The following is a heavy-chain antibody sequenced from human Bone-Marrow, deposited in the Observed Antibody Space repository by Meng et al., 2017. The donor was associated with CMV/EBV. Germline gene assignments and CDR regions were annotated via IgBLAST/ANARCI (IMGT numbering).Heavy chain of an antibody. V-gene: IGHV3-30*02. CDR2: IQYDGSDK. Sequence: GESLKISCVTSGLSFSRHGMHWVRQAPGKGLEWMSFIQYDGSDKYYGNSVRGRFTISRDNSKNILYLQMNSLRPEDTALYYCARVGYCSSTSCLDYWGQGTLVTVSS. CDR1: GLSFSRHG. CDR3: ARVGYCSSTSCLDY. J-gene: IGHJ4*02. D-gene: IGHD2-2*01.